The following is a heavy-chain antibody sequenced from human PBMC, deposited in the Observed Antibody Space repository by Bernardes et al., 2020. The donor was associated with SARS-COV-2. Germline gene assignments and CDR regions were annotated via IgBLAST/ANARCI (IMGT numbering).Heavy chain of an antibody. CDR2: ISSSSSYI. V-gene: IGHV3-21*01. CDR3: ARDVLYDSSGYYDTDAFDI. Sequence: GGSLRLSCAASGFTFSSYSMNWVRQAPGKGLEWVSSISSSSSYIYYADSVKGRFTISRDNAKNSLYLQMNSLRAEDTAVYYCARDVLYDSSGYYDTDAFDIWGQGTMVTVSS. D-gene: IGHD3-22*01. J-gene: IGHJ3*02. CDR1: GFTFSSYS.